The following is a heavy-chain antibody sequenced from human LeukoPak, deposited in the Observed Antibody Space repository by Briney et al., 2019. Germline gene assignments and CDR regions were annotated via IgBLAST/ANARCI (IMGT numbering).Heavy chain of an antibody. Sequence: SETLSLTCAVYGGSFSGYYWSWIRQPPGKGLEWIGEINHSGSTNYNPSLKSRVTISVDTSKNQFSLKLSSVTAADTAVYYCASGYSYGTGWFDPWGQGTLVTVSS. CDR1: GGSFSGYY. J-gene: IGHJ5*02. V-gene: IGHV4-34*01. CDR2: INHSGST. CDR3: ASGYSYGTGWFDP. D-gene: IGHD5-18*01.